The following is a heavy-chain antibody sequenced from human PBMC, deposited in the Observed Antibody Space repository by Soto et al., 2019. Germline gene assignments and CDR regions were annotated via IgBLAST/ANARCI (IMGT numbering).Heavy chain of an antibody. CDR2: IIPLFGTT. CDR3: ARDSIAAAGTDY. Sequence: AASVKVSCKASGGTFSSYTIAWVRQAPGQGLEWIGEIIPLFGTTNYVEKFQGRLTITADASTSTAYMELSSLRSEDTAMYYCARDSIAAAGTDYWGQGTLVTVSS. D-gene: IGHD6-13*01. CDR1: GGTFSSYT. V-gene: IGHV1-69*13. J-gene: IGHJ4*02.